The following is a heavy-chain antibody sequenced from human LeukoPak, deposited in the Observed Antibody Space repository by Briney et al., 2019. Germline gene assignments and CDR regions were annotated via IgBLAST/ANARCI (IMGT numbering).Heavy chain of an antibody. Sequence: GGSLRLSCAASGFIFSTCVMLWVRQAPGMGLEYVSSIDPNGKTSYYANYVKGRFTISRDNSNNMLYLQMGSLTTEDMAVYYCAAQTTLTGAYDPWGQGTLVTVSS. V-gene: IGHV3-64*01. CDR3: AAQTTLTGAYDP. D-gene: IGHD1-20*01. CDR1: GFIFSTCV. J-gene: IGHJ5*02. CDR2: IDPNGKTS.